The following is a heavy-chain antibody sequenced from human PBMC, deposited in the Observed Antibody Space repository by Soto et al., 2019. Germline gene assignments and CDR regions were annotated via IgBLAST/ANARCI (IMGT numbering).Heavy chain of an antibody. J-gene: IGHJ4*02. Sequence: EVQLVESGGGLVQPGGSLRLSCTGSGFTFSKHWMSWVRQAPGQGLEWVANIKQDGSDKKYVDSVKGRFTISRDNAMNSLSLQMNTLRAEDTAVYYCARTDPDSRGFWDYWGQGTLVTVSS. D-gene: IGHD3-22*01. V-gene: IGHV3-7*04. CDR2: IKQDGSDK. CDR3: ARTDPDSRGFWDY. CDR1: GFTFSKHW.